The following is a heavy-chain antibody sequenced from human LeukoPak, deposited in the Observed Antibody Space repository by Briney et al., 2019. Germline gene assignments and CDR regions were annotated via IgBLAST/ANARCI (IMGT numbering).Heavy chain of an antibody. CDR2: ISGSGGGT. CDR3: AKKYDISTGPNYFDY. CDR1: GFTYSSYA. Sequence: GGSLRLSCAASGFTYSSYAMSWVRQAPGKGLEWVSAISGSGGGTYYADSVKGRFTISRDNSKNTLYLQMNSLRAEDTAVYYCAKKYDISTGPNYFDYWGQGTLVTVSS. V-gene: IGHV3-23*01. D-gene: IGHD3-9*01. J-gene: IGHJ4*02.